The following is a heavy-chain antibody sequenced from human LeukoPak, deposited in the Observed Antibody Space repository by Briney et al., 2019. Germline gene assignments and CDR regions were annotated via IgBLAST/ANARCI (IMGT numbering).Heavy chain of an antibody. CDR3: ARGTGIADGELDY. D-gene: IGHD6-13*01. CDR2: ISGSGGST. J-gene: IGHJ4*02. Sequence: GGSLRLSCAASGFTFSSYAMSWVRQAPGKGLEWVSAISGSGGSTYYADSVKGRFTISRDNSKNTLYLQMNSLRAEDTAVYYCARGTGIADGELDYWGQGTLVTVSS. CDR1: GFTFSSYA. V-gene: IGHV3-23*01.